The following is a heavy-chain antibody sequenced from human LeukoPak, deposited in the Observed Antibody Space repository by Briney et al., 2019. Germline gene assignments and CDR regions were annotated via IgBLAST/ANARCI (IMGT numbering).Heavy chain of an antibody. CDR2: INPNSGGT. J-gene: IGHJ3*02. D-gene: IGHD6-19*01. V-gene: IGHV1-2*02. CDR1: GYTFTNYG. Sequence: HWASVKVSCKASGYTFTNYGVTWVRQAPGQGLEWMGWINPNSGGTNYAQKFQGRVTMTRDTSISTAYMELSRLRSDDTAVYYCASHRTRGGSGWKNAFDIWGQGTMVTVSS. CDR3: ASHRTRGGSGWKNAFDI.